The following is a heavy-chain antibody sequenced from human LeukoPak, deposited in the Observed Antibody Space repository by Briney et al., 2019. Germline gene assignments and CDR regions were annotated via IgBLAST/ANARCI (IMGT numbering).Heavy chain of an antibody. CDR2: INHSGST. D-gene: IGHD3-10*01. CDR3: ARGRVGYGSGSYQLFHLDY. V-gene: IGHV4-34*01. Sequence: SETLSLTCAVYGGSFSGYYWSWTRQPPGKGLEWIGEINHSGSTNYNPSLKSRVTISVDTSKNQFSLKLSSVTAADTAVYYCARGRVGYGSGSYQLFHLDYWGQGTLVTVSS. CDR1: GGSFSGYY. J-gene: IGHJ4*02.